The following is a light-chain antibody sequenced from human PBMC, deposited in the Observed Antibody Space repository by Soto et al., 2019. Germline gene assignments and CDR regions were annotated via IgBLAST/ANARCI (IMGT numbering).Light chain of an antibody. V-gene: IGKV3-15*01. CDR3: QQYDNWPPYT. CDR2: GAS. Sequence: EIVMTQSPATLSVSPGERATLSCRASQSVSSNLAWYQQKPGQAPRLVIYGASTRATGIPARFSGSGSGTEFTLPISSLQSEDFAVYFCQQYDNWPPYTFGQETKLEI. J-gene: IGKJ2*01. CDR1: QSVSSN.